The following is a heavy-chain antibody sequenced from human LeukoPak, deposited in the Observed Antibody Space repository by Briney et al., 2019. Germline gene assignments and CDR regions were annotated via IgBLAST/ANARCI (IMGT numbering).Heavy chain of an antibody. CDR1: GFTFSSYW. CDR3: MRGGGY. Sequence: GGSLRLSCAASGFTFSSYWMNWIRQAPGKGLEWVANIKGDGSKEYYVDSVKGRFTISKDNAENSLYLQMNSLRAEDTALYYCMRGGGYWGLGTLVTVSS. V-gene: IGHV3-7*01. J-gene: IGHJ4*02. CDR2: IKGDGSKE.